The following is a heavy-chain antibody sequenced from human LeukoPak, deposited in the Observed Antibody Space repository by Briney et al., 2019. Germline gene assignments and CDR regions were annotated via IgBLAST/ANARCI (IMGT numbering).Heavy chain of an antibody. J-gene: IGHJ4*02. CDR2: IIPIFGTA. V-gene: IGHV1-69*05. D-gene: IGHD2-8*01. Sequence: GASVKVSCKASGGTFSSYAISWVRQAPGQGLEWMGGIIPIFGTANYAQKFQGRVTMTTDTSTSTAYMELRSLRSDDTAVYYCARSHCTNGVCYPLSFDYWGQGTLVTVSS. CDR3: ARSHCTNGVCYPLSFDY. CDR1: GGTFSSYA.